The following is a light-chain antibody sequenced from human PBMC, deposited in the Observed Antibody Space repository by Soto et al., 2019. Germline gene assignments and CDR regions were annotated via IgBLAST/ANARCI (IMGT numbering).Light chain of an antibody. V-gene: IGLV2-14*01. CDR3: HSYTSSSSRVV. CDR1: SSDVGGYNY. J-gene: IGLJ3*02. Sequence: QSALTQPGSVSGSPGQSITISCTGTSSDVGGYNYVSWYQQHPGKAPKLMIYDVSNRPSGVSNRFSGSKSGNTASLTISGLQAEDEADYYCHSYTSSSSRVVFGGGTKVTVL. CDR2: DVS.